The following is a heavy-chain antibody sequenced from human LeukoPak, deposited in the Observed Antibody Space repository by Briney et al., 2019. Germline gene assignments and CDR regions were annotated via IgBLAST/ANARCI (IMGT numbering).Heavy chain of an antibody. CDR3: ARGRWATGIDF. CDR1: GFSFSSYG. CDR2: IRSDGSNK. Sequence: GGSLRLSCAGSGFSFSSYGMHWVRQAPGKGLEWMAFIRSDGSNKYYADSVKGRFTISRDNAKKSLYLQMKSLRADDMAVYYCARGRWATGIDFWGQGTLVTVSS. D-gene: IGHD4-23*01. V-gene: IGHV3-30*02. J-gene: IGHJ4*02.